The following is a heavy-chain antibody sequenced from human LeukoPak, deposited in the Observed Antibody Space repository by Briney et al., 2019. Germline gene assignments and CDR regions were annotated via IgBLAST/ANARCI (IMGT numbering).Heavy chain of an antibody. CDR3: ARVLGYSYGWNY. D-gene: IGHD5-18*01. CDR2: IDPSDSYT. CDR1: GYKFSSYW. J-gene: IGHJ4*02. Sequence: PGESLKISCKGSGYKFSSYWINWVRQMPGKGLEWMGRIDPSDSYTMYSPYFQGHVTISADKSISTAYLQWSSLKASDSAMYYCARVLGYSYGWNYWGQGTLVTVSS. V-gene: IGHV5-10-1*01.